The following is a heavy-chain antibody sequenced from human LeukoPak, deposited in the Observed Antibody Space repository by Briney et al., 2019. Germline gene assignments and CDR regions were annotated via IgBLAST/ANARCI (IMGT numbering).Heavy chain of an antibody. V-gene: IGHV4-34*01. D-gene: IGHD6-25*01. CDR1: GGSFSGYY. J-gene: IGHJ6*03. CDR2: INHSGST. Sequence: SETLSLTCAVYGGSFSGYYWSWIRQPPGKGLEWIGEINHSGSTNYNPSLKSRVTISVDTSKNQFSLKLSSVTAADTAVYYCARERLAYYYYYYMDAWGKGTTVTVSS. CDR3: ARERLAYYYYYYMDA.